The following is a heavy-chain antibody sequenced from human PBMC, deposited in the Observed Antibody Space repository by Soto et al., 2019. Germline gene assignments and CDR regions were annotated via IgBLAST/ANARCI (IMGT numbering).Heavy chain of an antibody. CDR2: TYYRSNWRH. V-gene: IGHV6-1*01. Sequence: QTLSLTCAISGDGVSSNTAAWNWIRSSPSRGLEWLGRTYYRSNWRHDYAVSVKSRITVNPDTSKNHFSLQLNSVTPDDTAVYYCARGVAGSGFDLWGQGTLVTVSS. D-gene: IGHD6-19*01. CDR3: ARGVAGSGFDL. J-gene: IGHJ4*02. CDR1: GDGVSSNTAA.